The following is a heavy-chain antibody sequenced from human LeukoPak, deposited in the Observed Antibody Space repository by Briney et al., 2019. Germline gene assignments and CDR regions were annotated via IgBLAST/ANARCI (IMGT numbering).Heavy chain of an antibody. CDR2: ISSSSSYI. V-gene: IGHV3-21*01. J-gene: IGHJ6*02. Sequence: PGGSLRLSCAASGFTFSSYSMNWVRQAPGKGLEWVSSISSSSSYIYYADSVKGRFTISRDNAKNSLYLQMNSLRAEDTAVYYCAISTFSYSSSWYPGGMDVWGQGTTVTVSS. CDR1: GFTFSSYS. CDR3: AISTFSYSSSWYPGGMDV. D-gene: IGHD6-13*01.